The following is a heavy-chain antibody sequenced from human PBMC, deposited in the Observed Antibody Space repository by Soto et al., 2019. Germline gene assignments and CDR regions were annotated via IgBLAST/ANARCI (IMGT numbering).Heavy chain of an antibody. V-gene: IGHV4-39*01. J-gene: IGHJ5*02. Sequence: PSEPLSLTCTVSGGSIRSTTYYWAWIRQSPGKGLEWIGSIYYSGTTYYHPSLKSRVTMSVDTPKNQVSLKLSSMTAADTAVYYCVRHWSSSGNNWFDPWGQGTQVTVSS. D-gene: IGHD1-1*01. CDR2: IYYSGTT. CDR1: GGSIRSTTYY. CDR3: VRHWSSSGNNWFDP.